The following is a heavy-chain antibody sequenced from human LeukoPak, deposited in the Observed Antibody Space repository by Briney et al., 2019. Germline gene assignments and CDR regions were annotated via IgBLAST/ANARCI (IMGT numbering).Heavy chain of an antibody. CDR2: ISGSGGST. J-gene: IGHJ6*03. CDR1: GFTFSSYA. D-gene: IGHD6-6*01. CDR3: ARDAARRDYYYYMDV. Sequence: GGSLRLSCAASGFTFSSYAMSWVRQAPGKGLEWVSAISGSGGSTYYADSVKGRFTISRDNSKNTLYLQMNSLRAEDTAVYYCARDAARRDYYYYMDVWGKGTTVTVSS. V-gene: IGHV3-23*01.